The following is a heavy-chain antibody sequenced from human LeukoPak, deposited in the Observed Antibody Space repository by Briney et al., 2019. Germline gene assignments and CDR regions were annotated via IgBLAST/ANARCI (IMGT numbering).Heavy chain of an antibody. CDR3: ARGSIVVVPAANWFDP. J-gene: IGHJ5*02. D-gene: IGHD2-2*01. CDR2: INHSGST. Sequence: SETLSLTCAVYGGSFSGYYWIWIRQPPGKGLEWIGEINHSGSTNYNPSLKSRVTISVDTSKNQFSLKLSSVTAADTAVYYCARGSIVVVPAANWFDPWGQGTLVTVSS. CDR1: GGSFSGYY. V-gene: IGHV4-34*01.